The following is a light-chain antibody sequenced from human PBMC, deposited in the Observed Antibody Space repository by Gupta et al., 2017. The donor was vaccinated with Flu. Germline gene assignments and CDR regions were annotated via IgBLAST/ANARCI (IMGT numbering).Light chain of an antibody. V-gene: IGLV2-14*01. CDR1: LGDIGGYKY. CDR3: SSYTGSVTV. CDR2: EVS. J-gene: IGLJ2*01. Sequence: QSALTQPSSVSCSPAKSIIISSTGTLGDIGGYKYVSWYQQHPGKAPKLTIYEVSYRPSGISERFSGSKSGNTASLTISGLQADDEAVYYCSSYTGSVTVFGGGTKLTVL.